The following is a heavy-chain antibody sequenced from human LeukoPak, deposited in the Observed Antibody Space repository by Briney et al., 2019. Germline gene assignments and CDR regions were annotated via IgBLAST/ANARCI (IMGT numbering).Heavy chain of an antibody. Sequence: SVKVSCKASRGTFSSYAISWVRQAPGQGLEWMGGIIPIFGKANYAQKFQGRVTITADESTSTAYMELSSLRSEDTAVYYCAMNVDIVATPLNYWGQGTLVTVSS. CDR2: IIPIFGKA. V-gene: IGHV1-69*13. CDR1: RGTFSSYA. CDR3: AMNVDIVATPLNY. D-gene: IGHD5-12*01. J-gene: IGHJ4*02.